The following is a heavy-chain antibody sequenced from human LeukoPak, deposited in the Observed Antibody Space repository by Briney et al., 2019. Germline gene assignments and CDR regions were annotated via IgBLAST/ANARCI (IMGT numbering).Heavy chain of an antibody. V-gene: IGHV1-2*02. J-gene: IGHJ4*02. D-gene: IGHD3-9*01. CDR3: ARSPHILTGENFDY. CDR2: INPNSGGT. Sequence: ASVKVSCKASGYTFTDFYIHWVRQAPGQGLEWMGWINPNSGGTNYAQKFQGRVTMTRDTSISTACMHLSRLRSADTAVYYCARSPHILTGENFDYWGQGTLLTVSS. CDR1: GYTFTDFY.